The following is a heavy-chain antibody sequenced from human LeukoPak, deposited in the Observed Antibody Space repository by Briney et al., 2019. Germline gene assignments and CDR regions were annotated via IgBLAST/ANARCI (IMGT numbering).Heavy chain of an antibody. CDR2: ISSSGSYI. Sequence: GGSLRLSCAASGFTFSLYSITWVRQTPGRGLEWVSSISSSGSYIYYADSVKGRFTISRDNSKNTLYLQMNSLRAEDTAVYYCAKASAMIVVVSKHFDYWGQGTLVTVSS. J-gene: IGHJ4*02. CDR1: GFTFSLYS. D-gene: IGHD3-22*01. CDR3: AKASAMIVVVSKHFDY. V-gene: IGHV3-21*04.